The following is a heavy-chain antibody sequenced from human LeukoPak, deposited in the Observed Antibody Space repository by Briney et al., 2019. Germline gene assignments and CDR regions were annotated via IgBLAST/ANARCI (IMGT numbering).Heavy chain of an antibody. Sequence: GGSLRLSCAASGFTVSSNYMSWVRQAPGKGLEWVSVIYSGGSTYYADSVKGRFTISSDNSKNTLYLQMNSLRAEDTAVYYCARESGDGHFDYWGQGTLVTVSS. CDR1: GFTVSSNY. J-gene: IGHJ4*02. D-gene: IGHD5-24*01. V-gene: IGHV3-66*01. CDR3: ARESGDGHFDY. CDR2: IYSGGST.